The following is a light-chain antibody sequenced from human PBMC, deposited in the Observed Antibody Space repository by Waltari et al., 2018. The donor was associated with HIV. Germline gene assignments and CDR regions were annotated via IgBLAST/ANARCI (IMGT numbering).Light chain of an antibody. CDR1: SNNVGNQG. V-gene: IGLV10-54*01. Sequence: QAGLTQPPSVSKGLRQTATLTCPGDSNNVGNQGATWLQQHPGHPPNLLHCKNNNRPSGPSHRFPASYSGTTASLTSPGLRPEDEADYFCSARDSSRSAWMFGGGTTLIVL. J-gene: IGLJ3*02. CDR3: SARDSSRSAWM. CDR2: KNN.